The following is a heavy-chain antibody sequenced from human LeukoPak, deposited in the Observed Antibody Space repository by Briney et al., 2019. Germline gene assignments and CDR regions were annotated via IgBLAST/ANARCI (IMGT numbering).Heavy chain of an antibody. Sequence: GGSLRLSCAASGFTFSSYAMSWVRQAPGKGLEWVSAISGSGGRTYYADSVKGRFTISRDNSKNTLYLQMNSLRAEDTAVYYCAKVPRIAVAEIGFFFDYWGQGTLVTVSS. J-gene: IGHJ4*02. CDR1: GFTFSSYA. CDR2: ISGSGGRT. V-gene: IGHV3-23*01. CDR3: AKVPRIAVAEIGFFFDY. D-gene: IGHD6-19*01.